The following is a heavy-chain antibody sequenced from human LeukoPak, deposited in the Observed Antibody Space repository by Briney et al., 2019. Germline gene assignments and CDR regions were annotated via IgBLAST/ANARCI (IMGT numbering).Heavy chain of an antibody. J-gene: IGHJ6*03. D-gene: IGHD3-10*01. CDR3: ARQISITMVRGVIYYYYYYMDV. V-gene: IGHV3-7*01. Sequence: PGGSLRLSCAASGFTFSSYWMSWVRQAPGKGLEWVANIKQDGSEKYYVDSVKGRFTISRDNAKNSLYLQMNSLRAEDTAVCYCARQISITMVRGVIYYYYYYMDVWGKGTTVTVSS. CDR2: IKQDGSEK. CDR1: GFTFSSYW.